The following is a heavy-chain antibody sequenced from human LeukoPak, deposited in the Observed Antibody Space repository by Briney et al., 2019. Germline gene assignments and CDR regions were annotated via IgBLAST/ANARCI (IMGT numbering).Heavy chain of an antibody. CDR2: ISDGGGNT. D-gene: IGHD3-22*01. CDR3: AKTYYDSRGYIIGY. Sequence: GGSLRLSCAASGFTFSSYAMSWVRQAPGKGLEWVSGISDGGGNTYYADSVKGRFTISRDNSKNTVFLQMNSLRAEDTALYYCAKTYYDSRGYIIGYWGQGTLVTVSS. J-gene: IGHJ4*02. CDR1: GFTFSSYA. V-gene: IGHV3-23*01.